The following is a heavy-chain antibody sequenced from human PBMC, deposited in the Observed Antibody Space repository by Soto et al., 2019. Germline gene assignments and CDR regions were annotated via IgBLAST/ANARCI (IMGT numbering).Heavy chain of an antibody. Sequence: EVQLLESGGGLVQPGGSLRLSCAASGFTFSSYAMSWVRQAPVKGLEWVSGISGSGDSTYYADSVKGRFTISRDNYKNTLYLQMKSLRAEDTAVYYCAKGVPGIAVAGTGYFQHWGQFTLVTVSS. CDR2: ISGSGDST. CDR3: AKGVPGIAVAGTGYFQH. V-gene: IGHV3-23*01. D-gene: IGHD6-19*01. J-gene: IGHJ1*01. CDR1: GFTFSSYA.